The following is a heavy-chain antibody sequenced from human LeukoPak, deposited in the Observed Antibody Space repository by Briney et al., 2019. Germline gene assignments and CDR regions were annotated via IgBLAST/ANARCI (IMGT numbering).Heavy chain of an antibody. D-gene: IGHD2-15*01. V-gene: IGHV4-61*01. CDR1: GGSVSSGSYY. CDR2: IYYSGST. J-gene: IGHJ4*02. Sequence: SGTLSLTCTVSGGSVSSGSYYWSWIRQPPGKGLEWIGNIYYSGSTNYNPSLKRRVTFSVDTSKNQFSLKLNSVTAADTGVYYCAREGYCNGGSCHRTFDLWGRGTQVTVSS. CDR3: AREGYCNGGSCHRTFDL.